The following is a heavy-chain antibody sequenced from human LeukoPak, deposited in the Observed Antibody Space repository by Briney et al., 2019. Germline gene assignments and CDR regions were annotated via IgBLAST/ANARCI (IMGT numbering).Heavy chain of an antibody. CDR1: GGSISSYY. D-gene: IGHD2-2*01. J-gene: IGHJ4*02. CDR2: IYHSGST. Sequence: SETLSLTCTVSGGSISSYYWSWIRQPPGKRLEWIGYIYHSGSTNYNSSLNSRVTISVDTSKNQFSLKLSSVTAADTAVYYCARHAAFAEYQSHLTHFDYWGQGTLVTVSS. V-gene: IGHV4-59*08. CDR3: ARHAAFAEYQSHLTHFDY.